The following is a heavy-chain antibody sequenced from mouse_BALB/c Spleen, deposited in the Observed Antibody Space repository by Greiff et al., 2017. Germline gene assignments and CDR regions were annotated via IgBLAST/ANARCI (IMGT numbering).Heavy chain of an antibody. CDR2: ISYSGST. Sequence: EVKLVESGPSLVKPSQTLSLTCSVTGDSITSGYWNWIRKFPGNKLEYMGYISYSGSTYYNPSLKSRISITRDTSKNQYYLQLNSVTTEDTATYYCARWITGTGVFDYWGQGTTLTVSS. J-gene: IGHJ2*01. CDR1: GDSITSGY. CDR3: ARWITGTGVFDY. V-gene: IGHV3-8*02. D-gene: IGHD4-1*01.